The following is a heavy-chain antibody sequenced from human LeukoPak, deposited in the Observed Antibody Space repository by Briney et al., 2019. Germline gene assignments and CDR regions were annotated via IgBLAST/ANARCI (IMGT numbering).Heavy chain of an antibody. CDR1: GGTFSSYA. J-gene: IGHJ4*02. Sequence: SVKVSCKASGGTFSSYAISWVRQAPGQGLEWMRGIIPICGTANYAQKFQGRVTITADESTSTAYMELSSLRSEDTAVYYCARLEITTVTTSDYWGQGTLDTVPS. D-gene: IGHD4-17*01. V-gene: IGHV1-69*13. CDR3: ARLEITTVTTSDY. CDR2: IIPICGTA.